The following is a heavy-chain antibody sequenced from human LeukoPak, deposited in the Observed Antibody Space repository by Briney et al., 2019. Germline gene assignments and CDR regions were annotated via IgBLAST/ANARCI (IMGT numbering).Heavy chain of an antibody. CDR2: ISSSGSTI. V-gene: IGHV3-11*04. CDR1: GFTFSDYY. Sequence: GGSLRLSCAASGFTFSDYYMSWIRQAPGKGLEGVSYISSSGSTIYYADSVKGRFTISRDNAKNSLYLQMNSLRAEDTALYYCARAGGNHDDDFDLWGQGTMVPVSS. D-gene: IGHD4-23*01. J-gene: IGHJ3*01. CDR3: ARAGGNHDDDFDL.